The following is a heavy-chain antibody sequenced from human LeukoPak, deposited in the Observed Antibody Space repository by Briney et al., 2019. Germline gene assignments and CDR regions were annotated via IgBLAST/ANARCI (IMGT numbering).Heavy chain of an antibody. Sequence: SETLSLTCTVSGGSINGHYWSWVRQPPGKGLVWIGYISYSGNTNYNPSLKSRVTISMHTSKNQLSLKLNSVTAADTAVYYCASSGQCTNGLCRDVGYMDVWGKGTTVTVSS. J-gene: IGHJ6*03. CDR3: ASSGQCTNGLCRDVGYMDV. D-gene: IGHD2-8*01. CDR2: ISYSGNT. V-gene: IGHV4-59*11. CDR1: GGSINGHY.